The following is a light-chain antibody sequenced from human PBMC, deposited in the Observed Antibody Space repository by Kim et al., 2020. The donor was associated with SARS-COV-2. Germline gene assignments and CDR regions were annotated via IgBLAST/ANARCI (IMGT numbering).Light chain of an antibody. CDR3: PVWDQVYEFAV. V-gene: IGLV3-21*04. CDR2: FDS. Sequence: SYELTQPPSVSVAPGKTATITCGGDNLAFNRVHWYQQKPGQAPALVIYFDSYRPAGVSERFSASTFGNMATLTISWVEAGDEADYFCPVWDQVYEFAVFG. CDR1: NLAFNR. J-gene: IGLJ1*01.